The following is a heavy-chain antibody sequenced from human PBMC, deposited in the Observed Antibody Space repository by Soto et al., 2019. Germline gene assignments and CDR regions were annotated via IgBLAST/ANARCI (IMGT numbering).Heavy chain of an antibody. CDR2: IYYSGST. CDR3: ARSHSTIFSPHAEDFQH. Sequence: SETLSLTCTVSGGSISSYYWSWIRQPPGKGLEWIGYIYYSGSTNYNPSLKSRVTISVDKSKNQFSLKLSSVTAADTAVYYCARSHSTIFSPHAEDFQHWGQGTLVTVSS. J-gene: IGHJ1*01. CDR1: GGSISSYY. V-gene: IGHV4-59*01. D-gene: IGHD3-9*01.